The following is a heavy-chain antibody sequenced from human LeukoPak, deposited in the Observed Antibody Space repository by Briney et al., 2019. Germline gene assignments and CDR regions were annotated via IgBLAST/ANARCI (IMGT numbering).Heavy chain of an antibody. V-gene: IGHV4-4*02. D-gene: IGHD6-19*01. CDR3: ARGGDISGWRSNDAFDI. CDR1: GDSITSRNW. CDR2: IFHTGST. J-gene: IGHJ3*02. Sequence: SETLSLTCSVSGDSITSRNWWTWVRQTPEKELEWIGEIFHTGSTNYNPSVEGRVTISIDKSKNQFSLQLNSVTPEDTAVYYCARGGDISGWRSNDAFDIWGQGTMVTVSS.